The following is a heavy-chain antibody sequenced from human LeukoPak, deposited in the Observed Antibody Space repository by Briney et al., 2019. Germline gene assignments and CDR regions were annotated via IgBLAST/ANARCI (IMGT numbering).Heavy chain of an antibody. Sequence: SETLSLTCTVSGGSITSSRSYWGWIRQPPGKGLEWIGTIYYSGGTYYNPSLKSRVTISVDTSKNQFSLKLSSVTAADTAVYYCASFPPSMVRGVKSRGDYFDYWGQGTLVTVSS. V-gene: IGHV4-39*07. D-gene: IGHD3-10*01. CDR2: IYYSGGT. CDR1: GGSITSSRSY. J-gene: IGHJ4*02. CDR3: ASFPPSMVRGVKSRGDYFDY.